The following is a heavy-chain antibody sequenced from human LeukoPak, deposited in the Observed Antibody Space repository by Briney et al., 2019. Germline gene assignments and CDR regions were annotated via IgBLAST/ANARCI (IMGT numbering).Heavy chain of an antibody. Sequence: KPSETLSLTCIVSGDSISSFYWSWIRQTAEKGLEWIGRIYSSGSTTYNPSLESRVTMSVDTSKNQFSLRLSSVTAADTAVYYCARGPAAGTGCFDPWGQGTLVTVSS. D-gene: IGHD6-13*01. CDR2: IYSSGST. V-gene: IGHV4-4*07. J-gene: IGHJ5*02. CDR1: GDSISSFY. CDR3: ARGPAAGTGCFDP.